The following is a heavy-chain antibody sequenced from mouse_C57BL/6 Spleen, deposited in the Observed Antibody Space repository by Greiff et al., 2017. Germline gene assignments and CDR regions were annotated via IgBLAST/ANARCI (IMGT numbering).Heavy chain of an antibody. CDR2: IYPSDSET. CDR3: ARLYGYDYWYFDV. V-gene: IGHV1-61*01. CDR1: GYTFTSYW. D-gene: IGHD2-2*01. J-gene: IGHJ1*03. Sequence: VQLQQPGAELVRPGSSVKLSCKASGYTFTSYWMDWVKQRPGQGLEWIGNIYPSDSETHYNQKFKDKATLTVDKSSSTAYMQLSSLTSEDSACYYCARLYGYDYWYFDVWGTGTTVTVSS.